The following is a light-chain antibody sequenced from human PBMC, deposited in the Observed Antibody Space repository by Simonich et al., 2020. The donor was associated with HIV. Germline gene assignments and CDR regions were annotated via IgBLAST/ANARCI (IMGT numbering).Light chain of an antibody. V-gene: IGKV4-1*01. CDR2: WAS. CDR1: QSGLYNSNNKDY. Sequence: DIVMTQAPDSLAVSLGERATINCKSSQSGLYNSNNKDYLAWYQQNAGQPPKLLIYWASTRESGVPDRFSGSGSGPDFTLTISSLQAEDVAVYYCQHYSNAPRTFGQGTKVEIK. CDR3: QHYSNAPRT. J-gene: IGKJ1*01.